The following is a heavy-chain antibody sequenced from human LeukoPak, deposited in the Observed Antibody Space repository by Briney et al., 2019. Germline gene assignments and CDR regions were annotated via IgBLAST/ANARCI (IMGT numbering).Heavy chain of an antibody. J-gene: IGHJ4*02. CDR1: GYTFTDYY. Sequence: ASVKVSCKVSGYTFTDYYMHWVQQAPGKGLEWMGLVDPEDGETIYAEKFQGRVTITADTSTDTAYMELSSQRSEDTAVYYCATDLQNEGTGIRWGQGTLVTVSS. CDR2: VDPEDGET. CDR3: ATDLQNEGTGIR. D-gene: IGHD1-14*01. V-gene: IGHV1-69-2*01.